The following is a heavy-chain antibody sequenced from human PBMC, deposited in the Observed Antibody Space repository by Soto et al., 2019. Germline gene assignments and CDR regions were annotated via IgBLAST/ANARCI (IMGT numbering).Heavy chain of an antibody. CDR3: ARYESQTPYYYYYYMDV. V-gene: IGHV3-11*01. D-gene: IGHD3-3*01. CDR2: ISSSGSTI. J-gene: IGHJ6*03. Sequence: QVQLVESGGGLVKPGGSLRLSCAASGFTFSDYYMSWIRQAPGKGLEWVSYISSSGSTIYYADSVKGRFTISRDNAKKSLYLQMNSLRAEDTAVNYCARYESQTPYYYYYYMDVWGKGTTVTVSS. CDR1: GFTFSDYY.